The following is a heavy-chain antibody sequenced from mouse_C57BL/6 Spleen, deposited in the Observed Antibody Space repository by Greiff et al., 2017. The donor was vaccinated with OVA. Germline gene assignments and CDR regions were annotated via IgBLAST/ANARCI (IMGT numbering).Heavy chain of an antibody. D-gene: IGHD2-4*01. V-gene: IGHV1-69*01. CDR3: ARWDYDGGFDY. CDR1: GYTFTSYW. CDR2: IDPSDSHT. J-gene: IGHJ2*01. Sequence: QVQLQQPGAELVMPGASVKLSCKASGYTFTSYWMHWVKQRPGQGLEWIGEIDPSDSHTNYNQKFKGKSTLTVDKSSSTAYMQLSSLTSEDSAVYYCARWDYDGGFDYWGQGTTLTVSS.